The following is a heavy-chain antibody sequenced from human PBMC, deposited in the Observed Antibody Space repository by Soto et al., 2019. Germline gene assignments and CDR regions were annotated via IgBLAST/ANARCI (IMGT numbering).Heavy chain of an antibody. J-gene: IGHJ5*02. Sequence: GASVKVSCKASGYTFTSYAMHWVRRAPGQRLEWMGWINAGNGNTKYSQKFQGRVTITRDTSASTAYMELSSLRSEDAAVYYCARYGGHEYNWFDPWGQGTLVTVSS. D-gene: IGHD2-8*01. CDR2: INAGNGNT. CDR3: ARYGGHEYNWFDP. CDR1: GYTFTSYA. V-gene: IGHV1-3*01.